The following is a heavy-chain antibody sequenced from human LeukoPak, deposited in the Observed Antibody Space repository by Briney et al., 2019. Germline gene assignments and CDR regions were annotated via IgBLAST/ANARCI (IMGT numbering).Heavy chain of an antibody. CDR1: GFTFSSYA. J-gene: IGHJ4*02. Sequence: PGGSLRLSCAASGFTFSSYAMSWVRQAPGKGLEWVSAISGSGGNTHYADSVKGRFTISRDNSKNTLYLQMNSLRAEDTAVYYCAKVAYYYGSGSYVDYWGQGTLVTVSS. CDR2: ISGSGGNT. CDR3: AKVAYYYGSGSYVDY. D-gene: IGHD3-10*01. V-gene: IGHV3-23*01.